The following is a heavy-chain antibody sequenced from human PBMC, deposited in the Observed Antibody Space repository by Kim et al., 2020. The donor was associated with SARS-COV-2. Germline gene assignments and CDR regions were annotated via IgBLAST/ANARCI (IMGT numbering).Heavy chain of an antibody. CDR1: GFTFSSYG. J-gene: IGHJ4*02. V-gene: IGHV3-33*01. D-gene: IGHD2-8*01. CDR2: IWYDGSNK. Sequence: GGSLRLSCAASGFTFSSYGMHWVRQAPGKGLEWVALIWYDGSNKYYADSVKGRFTISRDNSKNTLYLQMNSLRAEDTALYYCARVMGTSTHFDYWGQGT. CDR3: ARVMGTSTHFDY.